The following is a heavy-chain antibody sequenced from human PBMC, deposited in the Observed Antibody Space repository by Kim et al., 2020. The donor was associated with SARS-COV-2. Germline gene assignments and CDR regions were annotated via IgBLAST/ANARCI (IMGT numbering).Heavy chain of an antibody. CDR2: IKQDGSEK. D-gene: IGHD3-10*01. Sequence: GALRLSCAASGFTFSSYWMSWVRQAPGKGLEWVANIKQDGSEKYYVDSVKGRFTISRDNAKNSLYLQMNSLRAEDTAVYYCARDRGVWFGELSGWFDPWGQGTLVTVSS. CDR3: ARDRGVWFGELSGWFDP. J-gene: IGHJ5*02. V-gene: IGHV3-7*03. CDR1: GFTFSSYW.